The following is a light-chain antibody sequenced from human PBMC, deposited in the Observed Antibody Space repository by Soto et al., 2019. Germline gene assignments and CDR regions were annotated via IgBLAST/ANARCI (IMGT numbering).Light chain of an antibody. V-gene: IGKV3D-15*01. CDR3: QQYNNWPGT. CDR2: GAS. Sequence: EIVLTQSPGTLSLSPGERATLSCRASQSVSKNFLAWYQQKPGQAPRLLISGASNRATGIPDRFSGSGSGTDFSLTISSLQSEDFAVYYCQQYNNWPGTFGQGTKVEIK. CDR1: QSVSKN. J-gene: IGKJ1*01.